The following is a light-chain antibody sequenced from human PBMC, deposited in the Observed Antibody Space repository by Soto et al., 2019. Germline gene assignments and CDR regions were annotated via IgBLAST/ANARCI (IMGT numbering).Light chain of an antibody. CDR3: FSYAGNSVYV. J-gene: IGLJ1*01. CDR2: EGT. V-gene: IGLV2-23*01. CDR1: SSNVGSYNL. Sequence: ITISCTGTSSNVGSYNLVSWFQQLPGKVPKLMIYEGTKRPSGVSDRFSGSKSGNTASLTISGLQAEDEADYYCFSYAGNSVYVFGTGTKVTVL.